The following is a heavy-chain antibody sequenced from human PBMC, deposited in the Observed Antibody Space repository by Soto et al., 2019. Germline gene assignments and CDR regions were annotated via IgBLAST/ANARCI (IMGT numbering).Heavy chain of an antibody. CDR3: ARVLRFFEWSTYYYYGMDV. V-gene: IGHV1-69*01. CDR2: IIPIFGTA. Sequence: QVQLVQSGAEEKKPGSSVKVSCKASGGTFSSYAISWVRQAPGQGLEWMGGIIPIFGTANYAQKFQGRVTITADESTSPAYMQLSSLRSEDTAVYYCARVLRFFEWSTYYYYGMDVWGQGTTVTVSS. CDR1: GGTFSSYA. D-gene: IGHD3-3*01. J-gene: IGHJ6*02.